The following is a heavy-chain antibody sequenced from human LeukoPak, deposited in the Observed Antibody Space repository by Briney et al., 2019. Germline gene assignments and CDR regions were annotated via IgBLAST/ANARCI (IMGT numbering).Heavy chain of an antibody. V-gene: IGHV3-23*01. D-gene: IGHD2-2*01. J-gene: IGHJ4*02. CDR1: GFTFSSYA. CDR3: AKDWDPLLYYFDY. Sequence: QPGGSLRLSCAASGFTFSSYAMHWVRQAPGKGLEWVAVISGSGRSTYYADPVKGRFTISRDNSKTTLYLQMNSLRAEDTAVYYCAKDWDPLLYYFDYWGQGILVTVSS. CDR2: ISGSGRST.